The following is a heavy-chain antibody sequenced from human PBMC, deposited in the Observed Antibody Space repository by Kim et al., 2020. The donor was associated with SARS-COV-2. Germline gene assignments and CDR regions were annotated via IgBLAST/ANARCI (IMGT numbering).Heavy chain of an antibody. D-gene: IGHD2-21*02. V-gene: IGHV4-59*01. Sequence: SETLSLTCSVSGGSISTYYWSWIRQPPGKGLEWIGYIFHSGGTNYNPSLQSRVSISVDTSKNQFSLNLSSVTAADTAVYYCARAAYCGGDCYPGNFQHWGQGTLVTVSS. J-gene: IGHJ1*01. CDR3: ARAAYCGGDCYPGNFQH. CDR2: IFHSGGT. CDR1: GGSISTYY.